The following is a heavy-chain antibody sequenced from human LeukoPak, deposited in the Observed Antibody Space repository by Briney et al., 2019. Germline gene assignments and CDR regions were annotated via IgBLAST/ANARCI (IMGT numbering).Heavy chain of an antibody. D-gene: IGHD3-22*01. CDR2: IRYDGSNK. Sequence: GSLRLSCPASGFTLSIYGMHWAGQAPGKGLEWVAFIRYDGSNKYYADSVKGRFTISRDNSKNTLYLQMNSLRAEDTAVYYCAKTPPHYYYDSTGYYSCYYSYYYMDVCGKATTVTVSS. J-gene: IGHJ6*03. V-gene: IGHV3-30*02. CDR1: GFTLSIYG. CDR3: AKTPPHYYYDSTGYYSCYYSYYYMDV.